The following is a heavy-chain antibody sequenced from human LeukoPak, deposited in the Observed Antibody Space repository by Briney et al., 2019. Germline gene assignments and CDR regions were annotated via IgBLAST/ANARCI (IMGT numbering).Heavy chain of an antibody. V-gene: IGHV4-61*02. D-gene: IGHD3-16*02. CDR3: ARNITYYDYVWGSYRLGDPGGFDP. Sequence: PSETLSLTCTVSGGSISSGGYYWSWLRQPAGKGLEWIGRMYTSGNTNYNPSLKSRATISVDTSKNQFSLKLSSVTAADTAVYYCARNITYYDYVWGSYRLGDPGGFDPWGQGTLVTVSS. CDR2: MYTSGNT. J-gene: IGHJ5*02. CDR1: GGSISSGGYY.